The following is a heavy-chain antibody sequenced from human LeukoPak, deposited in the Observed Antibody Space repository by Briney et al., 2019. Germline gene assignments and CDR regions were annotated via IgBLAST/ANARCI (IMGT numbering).Heavy chain of an antibody. V-gene: IGHV4-38-2*02. CDR3: ARSYSGSFDP. CDR1: GYSISSGYY. J-gene: IGHJ5*02. CDR2: IYYSGST. Sequence: PSETLSLTCTVSGYSISSGYYWGWIRQPPGQGLGWIGYIYYSGSTNYNPSLKSQVTISVDTSKNQFSLLLSSVPAADTAVYYCARSYSGSFDPWGQGTLVTVSS. D-gene: IGHD1-26*01.